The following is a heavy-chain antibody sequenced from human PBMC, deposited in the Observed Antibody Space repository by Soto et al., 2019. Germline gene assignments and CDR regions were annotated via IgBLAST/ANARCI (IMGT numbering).Heavy chain of an antibody. CDR3: ARLQIAVSAFDI. J-gene: IGHJ3*02. V-gene: IGHV4-39*01. CDR2: IYYSGST. CDR1: GGSISSSSYY. Sequence: SETLSLTCTVSGGSISSSSYYWGWIRQPPGKGLEWIGSIYYSGSTYYNPSLKNRVNISVDTSKNQFSLKLSSVTAADTAVYYCARLQIAVSAFDIWGQGTMVTVSS. D-gene: IGHD6-19*01.